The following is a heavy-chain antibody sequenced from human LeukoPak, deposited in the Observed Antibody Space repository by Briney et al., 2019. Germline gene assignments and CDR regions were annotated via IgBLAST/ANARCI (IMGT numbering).Heavy chain of an antibody. D-gene: IGHD2-15*01. CDR3: ARGGNYFDY. Sequence: PSEPLSLTCTVSGGSISSYYWTWIRQSPGKGLEWIGYIYYSGNTNYNPSLKSRVTISVDTSKNQFSLKLSSVTAADTAVYYCARGGNYFDYWGQGNLVTVSS. V-gene: IGHV4-59*01. J-gene: IGHJ4*02. CDR1: GGSISSYY. CDR2: IYYSGNT.